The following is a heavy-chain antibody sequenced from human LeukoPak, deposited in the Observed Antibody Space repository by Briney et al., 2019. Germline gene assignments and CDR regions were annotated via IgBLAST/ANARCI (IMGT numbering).Heavy chain of an antibody. D-gene: IGHD3-22*01. Sequence: PGGSLRLSCAASGFTFSGFAMSWVRQAPGKGLEWVSVGSGSGGSTYYADSVKGRFTVSRDNSKNTLYLQMNSLRAEDTALYYCAKDRYYYSSGSAGSYTIKYWGRGTLVTVSS. CDR3: AKDRYYYSSGSAGSYTIKY. V-gene: IGHV3-23*01. CDR2: GSGSGGST. CDR1: GFTFSGFA. J-gene: IGHJ4*02.